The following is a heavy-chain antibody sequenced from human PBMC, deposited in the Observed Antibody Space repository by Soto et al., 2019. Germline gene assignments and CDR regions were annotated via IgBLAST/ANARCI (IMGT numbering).Heavy chain of an antibody. J-gene: IGHJ4*02. D-gene: IGHD3-22*01. Sequence: QITLKESGPTLVKPTQTLTLTCTFSGFSLRDSGVGVAWIRQPPGKALEWLALIYWDDNKRYSPSLKSRLSITKXXSXNXXVLTMTNMDPVDTATYYCAHISYYYDSSGYSDFDYWGQGTLVTVSS. V-gene: IGHV2-5*02. CDR2: IYWDDNK. CDR1: GFSLRDSGVG. CDR3: AHISYYYDSSGYSDFDY.